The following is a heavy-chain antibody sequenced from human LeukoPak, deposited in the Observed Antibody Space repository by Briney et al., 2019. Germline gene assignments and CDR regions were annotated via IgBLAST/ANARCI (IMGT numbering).Heavy chain of an antibody. Sequence: ASVKVSCKASGYTFTGYYMHWVRQATGQGLEWMGWMNPNSGNTGYAQKFQGRVTMTRNTSISTAYMELSSLRSEDTAVYYCARVGAPTPPTYYDFWSGYDYYYYGMDVWGQGTTVTVSS. CDR1: GYTFTGYY. CDR3: ARVGAPTPPTYYDFWSGYDYYYYGMDV. J-gene: IGHJ6*02. CDR2: MNPNSGNT. D-gene: IGHD3-3*01. V-gene: IGHV1-8*02.